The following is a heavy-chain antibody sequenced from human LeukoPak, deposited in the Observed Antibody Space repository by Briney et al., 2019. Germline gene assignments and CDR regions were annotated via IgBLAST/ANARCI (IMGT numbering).Heavy chain of an antibody. CDR1: GFTFSNYG. Sequence: PGGSLRLSCAASGFTFSNYGMHWVRQAPGKGLQWVAVISYDGSNKYYADSVKGRFTISRDNSKNTLYLQMNSLRAEDTAVYYCAKGPLNSSGWVLDYWGQGTLVTVSS. J-gene: IGHJ4*02. D-gene: IGHD6-19*01. V-gene: IGHV3-30*18. CDR2: ISYDGSNK. CDR3: AKGPLNSSGWVLDY.